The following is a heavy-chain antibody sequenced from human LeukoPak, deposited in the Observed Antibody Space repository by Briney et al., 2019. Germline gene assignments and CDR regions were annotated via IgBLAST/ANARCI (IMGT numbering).Heavy chain of an antibody. CDR3: ASTVPPWGPLGTPSTWWFDP. D-gene: IGHD4-23*01. CDR2: INHSGST. V-gene: IGHV4-34*01. CDR1: GGSFSGYY. Sequence: PSETLSLTCAVYGGSFSGYYWSWIRQPPGKGLEWIGEINHSGSTNYNPSLKSRVTISVDTSKNQFSLKLSSVTAADTAVYYCASTVPPWGPLGTPSTWWFDPWGQGTLVTVSS. J-gene: IGHJ5*02.